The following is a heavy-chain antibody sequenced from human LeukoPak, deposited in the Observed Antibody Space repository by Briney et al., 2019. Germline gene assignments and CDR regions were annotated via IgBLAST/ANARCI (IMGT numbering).Heavy chain of an antibody. CDR2: ISDYNGNT. J-gene: IGHJ5*02. CDR1: GYTFTGYY. CDR3: ARDLYRDSLPVSWFDP. V-gene: IGHV1-18*04. Sequence: ASVKVSCKASGYTFTGYYIHWVRQAPGQGLEWMGWISDYNGNTNYAQKLQGRVTMTTDTSTSTAYMELRSLRSDDTAVYYCARDLYRDSLPVSWFDPWGQGTLVTVSS. D-gene: IGHD4-11*01.